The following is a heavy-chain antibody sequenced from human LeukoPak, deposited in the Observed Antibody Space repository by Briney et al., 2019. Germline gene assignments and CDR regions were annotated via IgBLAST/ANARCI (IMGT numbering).Heavy chain of an antibody. Sequence: GGSLRLSCAASGFTFRNYNMNWVRQAPGKGLEWVSSINSSSGYIYYADSVKGRFTISRDNAKNSLYLQMNSLRVEDTAVYFCARDENGHNYKDGMDVRGQGATVTVSS. CDR3: ARDENGHNYKDGMDV. D-gene: IGHD3-10*01. J-gene: IGHJ6*02. CDR1: GFTFRNYN. CDR2: INSSSGYI. V-gene: IGHV3-21*01.